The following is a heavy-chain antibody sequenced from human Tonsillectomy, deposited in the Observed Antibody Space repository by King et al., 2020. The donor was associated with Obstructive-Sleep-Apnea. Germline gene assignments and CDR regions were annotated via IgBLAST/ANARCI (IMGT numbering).Heavy chain of an antibody. CDR1: GFSLGHYD. CDR2: ISSDRSTT. J-gene: IGHJ3*02. Sequence: VQLVESGGGLVQPGGSLRLSCAASGFSLGHYDMNWVRQAAGKGLEWLSKISSDRSTTNYADSVKGRFTISRENARNSLYLQMNSLRVEDTAVYYRARDFSGWHNDAFDMWGQGTVVTVSS. V-gene: IGHV3-48*04. CDR3: ARDFSGWHNDAFDM. D-gene: IGHD6-19*01.